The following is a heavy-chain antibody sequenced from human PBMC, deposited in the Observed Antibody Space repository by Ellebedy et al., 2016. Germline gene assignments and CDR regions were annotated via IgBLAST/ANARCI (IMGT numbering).Heavy chain of an antibody. CDR1: GFTFSSYD. CDR3: ARAAGEQWLVL. V-gene: IGHV3-13*01. Sequence: GGSLRLSCAASGFTFSSYDMHWVRQATGKGLEWVSAIGTAGDTYYPGSVKGRFTISRENAKNSLYLQMNSLRAEDTAVYYCARAAGEQWLVLWGQGTLVTVSS. D-gene: IGHD6-19*01. CDR2: IGTAGDT. J-gene: IGHJ4*02.